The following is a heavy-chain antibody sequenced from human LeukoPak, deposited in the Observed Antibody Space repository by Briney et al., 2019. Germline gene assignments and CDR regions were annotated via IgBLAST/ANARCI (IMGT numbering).Heavy chain of an antibody. D-gene: IGHD3-22*01. CDR1: GYTSTGYY. V-gene: IGHV1-2*06. Sequence: ASVKVSCKASGYTSTGYYMHWVRQAPGQGLEWMGRINPNSGGTNYAQKFQGRVTMTRDTSISTAYMELSRLRSDDTAVYYCARGPPSSPYYYDSSGYYPFDYWGQGTLVTVSS. CDR2: INPNSGGT. CDR3: ARGPPSSPYYYDSSGYYPFDY. J-gene: IGHJ4*02.